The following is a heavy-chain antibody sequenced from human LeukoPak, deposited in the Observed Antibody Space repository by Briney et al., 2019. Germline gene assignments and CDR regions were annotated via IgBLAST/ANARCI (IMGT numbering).Heavy chain of an antibody. D-gene: IGHD3-10*01. Sequence: ASVKVSCKASGYTFTSYDINWVRQATGQGLEWMGWMNPNSGNTNYAQKLQGRVTMTTDTSTSTAYMELRSLRSDDTAVYYCARDPEPYGSGSYFDYWGQGTLVTVSS. CDR1: GYTFTSYD. CDR3: ARDPEPYGSGSYFDY. V-gene: IGHV1-18*01. J-gene: IGHJ4*02. CDR2: MNPNSGNT.